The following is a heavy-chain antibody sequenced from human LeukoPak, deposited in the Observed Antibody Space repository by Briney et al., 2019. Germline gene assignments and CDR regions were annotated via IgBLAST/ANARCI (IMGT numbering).Heavy chain of an antibody. Sequence: KTSETLSLTCGVSGGSITQTNYWTWVRQPPGKGLEWIGEVNLQGSTNYNPSLMGRVAISVDKSENHVSLQLTSVTAADTAVYYCARGRTTGTKTYYYYGMDVWGQGTTVTVSS. CDR3: ARGRTTGTKTYYYYGMDV. D-gene: IGHD1-1*01. V-gene: IGHV4-4*02. CDR1: GGSITQTNY. J-gene: IGHJ6*02. CDR2: VNLQGST.